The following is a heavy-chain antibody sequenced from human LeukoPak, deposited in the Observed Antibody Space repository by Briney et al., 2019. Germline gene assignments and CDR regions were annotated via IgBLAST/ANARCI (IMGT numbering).Heavy chain of an antibody. Sequence: KPGGSLRLSCAASGFTFSSYSMNWVRQAPGKGLELVSSISSSSSYIDYADSVKGRFTISRDNAKKSLYLQMNTLRAEDTAVYYCARAYSGTYEDYWGQGTLVTVSS. CDR2: ISSSSSYI. CDR3: ARAYSGTYEDY. D-gene: IGHD1-26*01. J-gene: IGHJ4*02. CDR1: GFTFSSYS. V-gene: IGHV3-21*01.